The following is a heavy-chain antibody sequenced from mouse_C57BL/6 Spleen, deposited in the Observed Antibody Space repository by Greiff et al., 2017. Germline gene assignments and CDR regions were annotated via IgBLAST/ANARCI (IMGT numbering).Heavy chain of an antibody. V-gene: IGHV1-82*01. CDR3: PRTYYSLDY. Sequence: VQLQQSGPELVKPGASVKISCKASGYAFSSSWMNWVKQRPGKGLEWIGRIYPGDGDTNYNGKFKGKATLTADKSSSTAYMQLSSLTSEDSAVYFCPRTYYSLDYWGQGTTLTVSS. CDR1: GYAFSSSW. J-gene: IGHJ2*01. CDR2: IYPGDGDT. D-gene: IGHD2-12*01.